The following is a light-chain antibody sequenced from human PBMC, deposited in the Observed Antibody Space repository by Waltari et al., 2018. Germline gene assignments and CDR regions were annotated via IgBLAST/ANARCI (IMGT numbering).Light chain of an antibody. CDR1: ESIGRW. CDR2: EAS. CDR3: QQYNSYPGT. V-gene: IGKV1-5*03. Sequence: DTQMTQYPSTLSASVGDRVTITCRASESIGRWLAWYQQKPGKAPDLLIYEASTLESGDPSRFSGSRSGTEFTLTISSLQPEDSATYYCQQYNSYPGTFGQGTKVEIK. J-gene: IGKJ1*01.